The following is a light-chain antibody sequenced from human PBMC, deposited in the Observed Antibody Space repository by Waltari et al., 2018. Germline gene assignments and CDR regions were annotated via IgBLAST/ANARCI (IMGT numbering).Light chain of an antibody. CDR3: DSYTSSVTRI. J-gene: IGLJ1*01. V-gene: IGLV2-14*03. CDR1: SSDVGGYTY. Sequence: QSALTQPASVSGSPGQSITISCTGTSSDVGGYTYFAWFQQYPGKAPKLLIYDVTNRFAGVSNRFSGSKSGNTASLTISGLQAEDEADYYCDSYTSSVTRIFGTGTKVTVL. CDR2: DVT.